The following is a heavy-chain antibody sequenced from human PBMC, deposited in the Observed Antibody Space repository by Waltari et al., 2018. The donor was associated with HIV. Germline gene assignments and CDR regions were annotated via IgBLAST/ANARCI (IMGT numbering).Heavy chain of an antibody. Sequence: QVQLQESGPGLVKPSETLSLTCTVSGGSISSYYWSWIRQPAGKGLEWIGRIYTSGSTNYNPARKSRVTMSVDTSKNQVPLKLSSVTAADTAVYYCARSAAYYYDSSGYYYFDYWGQGTLVTVSS. J-gene: IGHJ4*02. CDR1: GGSISSYY. D-gene: IGHD3-22*01. V-gene: IGHV4-4*07. CDR3: ARSAAYYYDSSGYYYFDY. CDR2: IYTSGST.